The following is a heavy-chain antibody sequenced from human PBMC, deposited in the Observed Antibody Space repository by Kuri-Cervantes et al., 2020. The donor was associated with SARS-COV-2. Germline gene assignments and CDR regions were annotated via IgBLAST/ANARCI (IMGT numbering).Heavy chain of an antibody. Sequence: ETLSLTCAASGFTFSSYSMNWVRQAPGKGLEWVSYISSSSSTTYYADSVKGRFTISRDNAKNSLYLQMNSLRAEDTAVYYCAREGYSYGTGFGYWGQGTLVTVSS. J-gene: IGHJ4*02. CDR1: GFTFSSYS. CDR2: ISSSSSTT. CDR3: AREGYSYGTGFGY. D-gene: IGHD5-18*01. V-gene: IGHV3-48*04.